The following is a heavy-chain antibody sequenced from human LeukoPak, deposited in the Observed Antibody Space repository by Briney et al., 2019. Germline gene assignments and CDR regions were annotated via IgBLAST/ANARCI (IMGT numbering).Heavy chain of an antibody. CDR2: IYTSGST. V-gene: IGHV4-4*07. CDR3: ARDRANYYDSSGYPDAFDI. D-gene: IGHD3-22*01. Sequence: PSETLSLTCTVSGGSISSYYWSRIRQPAGKGLEWIGRIYTSGSTNYNPSLKSRVTMSVDTSKNQFSLKLSSVTAADTAVYYCARDRANYYDSSGYPDAFDIWGQGTMVTVSS. J-gene: IGHJ3*02. CDR1: GGSISSYY.